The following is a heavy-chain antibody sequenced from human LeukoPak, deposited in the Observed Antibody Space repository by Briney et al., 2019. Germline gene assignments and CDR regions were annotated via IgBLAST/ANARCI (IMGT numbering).Heavy chain of an antibody. V-gene: IGHV3-48*03. J-gene: IGHJ4*02. CDR1: GFTFSSYE. CDR3: ARGVRQWLLTYYFDS. Sequence: GGSLRLSCAASGFTFSSYEMNWVRQAPGKGLEWVSYISSSGSTIYYADSVKGRFTISRDNAKNSLYLQMNSLRAEDTAVYYCARGVRQWLLTYYFDSWGQGTLVTVSS. CDR2: ISSSGSTI. D-gene: IGHD6-19*01.